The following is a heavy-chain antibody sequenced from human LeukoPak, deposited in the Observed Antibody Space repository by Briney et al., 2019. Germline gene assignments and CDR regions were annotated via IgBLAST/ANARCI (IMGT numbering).Heavy chain of an antibody. Sequence: PSETLSLTCTVSGGSISSYYWSWIRQPPGKGLEWIGYIFYSGSTNYNPSLKSRVTISVDRSKNQFSLKLSSVTAADTAVYYCARVTGEHYYYYYGMDVWRQGTTVTVSS. V-gene: IGHV4-59*01. J-gene: IGHJ6*02. CDR2: IFYSGST. D-gene: IGHD7-27*01. CDR3: ARVTGEHYYYYYGMDV. CDR1: GGSISSYY.